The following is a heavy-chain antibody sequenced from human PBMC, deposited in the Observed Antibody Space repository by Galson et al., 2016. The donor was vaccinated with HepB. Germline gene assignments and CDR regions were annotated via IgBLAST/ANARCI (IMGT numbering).Heavy chain of an antibody. J-gene: IGHJ4*02. D-gene: IGHD1-26*01. CDR1: GFTFSDFA. V-gene: IGHV3-64D*06. CDR3: VKDGYSGSYDY. Sequence: SLRLSGAASGFTFSDFAIHWVRQAPGKGLEYVAGISSNGDTTYFADSVKGRFTISRDNSKNTVYLQLSSLRVDDTAVYYCVKDGYSGSYDYWGQGTLVTVSS. CDR2: ISSNGDTT.